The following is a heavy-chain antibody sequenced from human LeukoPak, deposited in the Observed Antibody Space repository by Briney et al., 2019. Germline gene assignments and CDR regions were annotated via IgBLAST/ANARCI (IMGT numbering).Heavy chain of an antibody. V-gene: IGHV1-69*04. CDR2: IIPILGIA. D-gene: IGHD1-26*01. Sequence: GASVKVSCKASGGTFSSYAISWVRQAPGQGLEWMGRIIPILGIANYAQKFQGRVTITADKSTSTAYMELSSLRSEDTAVYYCARGGIVGATIDYWGQGTLVNVS. CDR3: ARGGIVGATIDY. J-gene: IGHJ4*02. CDR1: GGTFSSYA.